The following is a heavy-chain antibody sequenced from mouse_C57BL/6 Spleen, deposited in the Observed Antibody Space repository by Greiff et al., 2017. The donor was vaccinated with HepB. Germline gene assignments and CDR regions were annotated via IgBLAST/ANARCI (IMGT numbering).Heavy chain of an antibody. CDR2: IYPGSGNT. V-gene: IGHV1-76*01. CDR3: ARSGGSSSYWYFDV. J-gene: IGHJ1*03. D-gene: IGHD1-1*01. Sequence: VQLVESGAELVRPGASVKLSCKASGYTFTDYYINWVKQRPGQGLEWIARIYPGSGNTYYNEKFKGKATLTAEKSSSTAYMQLSSLTSEDSAVYFCARSGGSSSYWYFDVWGTGTTVTVSS. CDR1: GYTFTDYY.